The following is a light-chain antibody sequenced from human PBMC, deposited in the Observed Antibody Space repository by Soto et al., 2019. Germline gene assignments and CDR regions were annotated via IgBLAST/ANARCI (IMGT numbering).Light chain of an antibody. V-gene: IGKV3-20*01. Sequence: EIVLTQSPGTLSLSPGERATLSCRASQSVSSSYLAWYQQIPGQAPRLLIYDASSRATGIPDRFSGSGSGKDFTLTISRLEPEDSAVYYCQQYGSSPPWTFGQGTKVEIK. CDR2: DAS. J-gene: IGKJ1*01. CDR1: QSVSSSY. CDR3: QQYGSSPPWT.